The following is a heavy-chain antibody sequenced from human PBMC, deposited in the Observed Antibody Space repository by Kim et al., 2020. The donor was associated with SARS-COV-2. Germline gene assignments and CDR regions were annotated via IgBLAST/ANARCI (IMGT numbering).Heavy chain of an antibody. CDR2: IYHSGST. CDR1: GGSISSSNW. Sequence: SETLSLTCAVSGGSISSSNWWSWVRQPPGKGLEWIGEIYHSGSTNYNPSLKSRVTISVDKSKNQFSLKLSSVTAADTAVYYCARDEYCYGYYYYGMDVWGQGTTVTVSS. J-gene: IGHJ6*02. V-gene: IGHV4-4*02. CDR3: ARDEYCYGYYYYGMDV. D-gene: IGHD5-18*01.